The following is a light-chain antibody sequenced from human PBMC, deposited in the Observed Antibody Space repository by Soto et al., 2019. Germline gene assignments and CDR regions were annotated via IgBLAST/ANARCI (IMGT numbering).Light chain of an antibody. Sequence: EIVMTQSPATLSVSPGERATLSCRASQSVAHDLAWYQQKPGQAPRLLIYGASTRATGIPARFSGSGSGTEFTLTISSLQSEDFAVYYCQQYNNWPPVTFGPGTKVDIK. CDR2: GAS. V-gene: IGKV3-15*01. CDR3: QQYNNWPPVT. J-gene: IGKJ3*01. CDR1: QSVAHD.